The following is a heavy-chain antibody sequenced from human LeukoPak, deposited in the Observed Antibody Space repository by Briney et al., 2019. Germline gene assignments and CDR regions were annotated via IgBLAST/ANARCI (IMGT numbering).Heavy chain of an antibody. CDR1: GDSVSTNSAA. CDR2: TYYRSKWYD. V-gene: IGHV6-1*01. Sequence: SQTLSLTCAISGDSVSTNSAAWNWVRQSPSRGLEWLGRTYYRSKWYDDYAVSVKTRITINPDTSKNQLSLQLNSVTPEDTAVYYCAREGPDAFDIWGQGTMVTVSS. CDR3: AREGPDAFDI. J-gene: IGHJ3*02.